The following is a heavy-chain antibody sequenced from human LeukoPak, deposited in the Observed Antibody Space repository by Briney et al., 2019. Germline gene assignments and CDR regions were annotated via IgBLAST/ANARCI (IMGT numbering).Heavy chain of an antibody. CDR3: AKDYYDSSGYYPPPLGD. CDR1: GFTFSSYG. Sequence: GGSLRLSCAASGFTFSSYGMHWVRQAPGKGLEWVAFIRYDGSNKYYADSVKGRFTISRDNSKNTLYLQMNSLRAEDTAVYYCAKDYYDSSGYYPPPLGDWGQGTLVTVSS. J-gene: IGHJ4*02. V-gene: IGHV3-30*02. D-gene: IGHD3-22*01. CDR2: IRYDGSNK.